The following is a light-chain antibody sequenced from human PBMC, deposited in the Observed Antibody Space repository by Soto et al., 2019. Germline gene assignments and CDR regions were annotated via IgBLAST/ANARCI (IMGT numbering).Light chain of an antibody. CDR1: SSDVGGYNY. CDR2: DVS. J-gene: IGLJ2*01. Sequence: QSALTQPASVSGSPGQSITISCTGTSSDVGGYNYVSWYQQHPGKAPKLMIYDVSNRPSGVSNRFSGSKSGNTASLTIAGLQAADEDDYYCSSYTSSSTPVVFGGGTKLTVL. CDR3: SSYTSSSTPVV. V-gene: IGLV2-14*01.